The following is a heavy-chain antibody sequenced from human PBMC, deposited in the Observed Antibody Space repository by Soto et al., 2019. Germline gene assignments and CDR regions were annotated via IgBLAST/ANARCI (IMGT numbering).Heavy chain of an antibody. CDR1: GGSISSSNW. J-gene: IGHJ4*02. V-gene: IGHV4-4*02. Sequence: QVQLQESGPGLVKPSGTLSLTCAVSGGSISSSNWWSWVRQPPGKGLEWIGEIYHSGSTNYNPSLKSRVTISGDKSKNQFSLKLSSVTAADTAVYYCARDPPRGSGYSLGDYWGQGTLVTVSS. CDR2: IYHSGST. D-gene: IGHD3-22*01. CDR3: ARDPPRGSGYSLGDY.